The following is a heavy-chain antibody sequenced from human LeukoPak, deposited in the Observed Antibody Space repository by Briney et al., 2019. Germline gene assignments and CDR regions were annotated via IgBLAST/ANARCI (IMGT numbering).Heavy chain of an antibody. V-gene: IGHV3-66*01. Sequence: GGSLRLSCAASGFTVSSNYMSWARQAPGKGLEWVSVIYSGGSTYYADSVKGRFTISRDNSKNTLYLQMNSLRAEDTAVYYCARDHSGSYGYDYWGQGTLVTVSS. CDR2: IYSGGST. CDR3: ARDHSGSYGYDY. CDR1: GFTVSSNY. J-gene: IGHJ4*02. D-gene: IGHD1-26*01.